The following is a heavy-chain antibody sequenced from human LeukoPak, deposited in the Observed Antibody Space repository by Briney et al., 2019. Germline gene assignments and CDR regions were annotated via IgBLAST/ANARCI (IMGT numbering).Heavy chain of an antibody. D-gene: IGHD6-19*01. Sequence: NPSETLSLTCTVSGGSISSYYWSWIRQPPGKGLEWIGYIYYSGSTNYNPSLKSRVTISVDTSKNQFSLKLSSVTAADTAVYYCARTPGIAVAGIVMVDAFDIWGQGTMVTVSS. CDR2: IYYSGST. V-gene: IGHV4-59*01. J-gene: IGHJ3*02. CDR3: ARTPGIAVAGIVMVDAFDI. CDR1: GGSISSYY.